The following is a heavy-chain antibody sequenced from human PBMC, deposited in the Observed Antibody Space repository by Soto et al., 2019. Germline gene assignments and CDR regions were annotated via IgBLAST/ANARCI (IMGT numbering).Heavy chain of an antibody. Sequence: SETLSLTCTVSGGSISSSSYYWGWIRQPPGKGLEWIGSIYYSGSTYYNPSLKSRVTISVDTSKNQFSLKLSSVTAADTAVYYCASVGYYDSSGYLRPRYYYYGMDVWGQGTTVTVSS. CDR1: GGSISSSSYY. CDR3: ASVGYYDSSGYLRPRYYYYGMDV. CDR2: IYYSGST. V-gene: IGHV4-39*01. D-gene: IGHD3-22*01. J-gene: IGHJ6*02.